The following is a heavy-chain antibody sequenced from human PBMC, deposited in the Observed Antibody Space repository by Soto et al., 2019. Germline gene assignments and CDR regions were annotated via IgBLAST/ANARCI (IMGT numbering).Heavy chain of an antibody. D-gene: IGHD2-2*01. J-gene: IGHJ6*02. Sequence: PSETLSLTCAVHGGSFSCYYWTWIRQPPGKGLEWIGDINHSGSTNYNSSLKSRVTISVDTSKNQLSLKLRSVTAADTAVYYCAREEVPQWFTRGYYGMDVWGQGTTVPVSS. CDR1: GGSFSCYY. CDR3: AREEVPQWFTRGYYGMDV. CDR2: INHSGST. V-gene: IGHV4-34*01.